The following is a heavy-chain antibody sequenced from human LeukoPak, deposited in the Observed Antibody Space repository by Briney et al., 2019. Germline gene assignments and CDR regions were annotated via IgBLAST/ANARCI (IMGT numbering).Heavy chain of an antibody. CDR1: GYTFTSYY. Sequence: ASMKVSCKASGYTFTSYYMHWVRQAPGQGLEWMGIINPSGGSTSYAQKFQGRVTMTRDTSTSTVYMELSSLRSEDTAVYYCARDRYYYDSSGYLDYWGQGTLVTVSS. V-gene: IGHV1-46*01. CDR2: INPSGGST. CDR3: ARDRYYYDSSGYLDY. D-gene: IGHD3-22*01. J-gene: IGHJ4*02.